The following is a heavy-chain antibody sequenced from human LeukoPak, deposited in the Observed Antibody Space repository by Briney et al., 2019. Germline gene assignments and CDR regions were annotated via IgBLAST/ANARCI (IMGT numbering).Heavy chain of an antibody. Sequence: GGSLRLSCAASGFTFSSYAMSWVRQAPGKGLEWVSAISGSGGSTYYADSVKGRFTISRDNSKNTLYLQMNSLRAEDTAVYYCAKSAHVEYYYDSSGYYYDYWGQGTLVTVSS. D-gene: IGHD3-22*01. CDR2: ISGSGGST. CDR1: GFTFSSYA. V-gene: IGHV3-23*01. J-gene: IGHJ4*02. CDR3: AKSAHVEYYYDSSGYYYDY.